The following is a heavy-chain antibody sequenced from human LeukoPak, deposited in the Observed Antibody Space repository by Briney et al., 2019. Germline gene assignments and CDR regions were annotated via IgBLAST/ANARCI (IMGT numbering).Heavy chain of an antibody. J-gene: IGHJ5*02. V-gene: IGHV4-31*03. CDR3: ARVMVRGNWFDP. CDR2: IYYSGST. CDR1: GGSISSGGYY. D-gene: IGHD3-10*01. Sequence: PSETLSLTCTVPGGSISSGGYYWSWIRQHPGKGLEWIGYIYYSGSTYYSPSLKSRVTISVDTSKDQFSLKLSSVTAADTAVYYCARVMVRGNWFDPWGQGTLVTVSS.